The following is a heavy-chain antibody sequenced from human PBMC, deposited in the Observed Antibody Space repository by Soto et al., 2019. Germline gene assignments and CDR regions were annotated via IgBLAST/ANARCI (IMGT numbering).Heavy chain of an antibody. D-gene: IGHD2-15*01. CDR2: IYTSGST. Sequence: SETLSLTCTVSGGSISSYYWSWIRQPAGKGLEWIGRIYTSGSTNYNPSLKSRVTMSVDTSKNQFSLKLSSVTAADTAVYYCARDQGLLGKCCGCSCLDYWGQGTLVTVSS. J-gene: IGHJ4*02. CDR1: GGSISSYY. V-gene: IGHV4-4*07. CDR3: ARDQGLLGKCCGCSCLDY.